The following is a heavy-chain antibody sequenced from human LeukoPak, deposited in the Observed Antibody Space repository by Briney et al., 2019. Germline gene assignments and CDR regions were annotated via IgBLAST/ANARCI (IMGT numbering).Heavy chain of an antibody. D-gene: IGHD3-16*01. CDR1: GGSVSGGGYS. CDR3: ARVSSGGYFDD. Sequence: SQTLSLTCAVSGGSVSGGGYSWSWIRQLPGKGLEWIGYIYHSGSTYYNPSLKSRVTISVDRSKNQFSLKLSSVSAADTAVYYCARVSSGGYFDDWGQGTLVSVSS. J-gene: IGHJ4*02. CDR2: IYHSGST. V-gene: IGHV4-30-2*01.